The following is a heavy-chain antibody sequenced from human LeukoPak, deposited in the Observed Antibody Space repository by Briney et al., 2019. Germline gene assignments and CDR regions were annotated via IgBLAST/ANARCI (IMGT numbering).Heavy chain of an antibody. CDR2: IYPDDSDT. D-gene: IGHD2-21*02. CDR1: GYSFTNYW. Sequence: GESLKISFQGSGYSFTNYWIGWVRQMPGKGLEWMAIIYPDDSDTRYSPSFQGQVTISVDKSIRTAYLRWSSLKASDTAMYYCARLDAVTATEFEYWGQGTLVTVSS. J-gene: IGHJ4*02. CDR3: ARLDAVTATEFEY. V-gene: IGHV5-51*01.